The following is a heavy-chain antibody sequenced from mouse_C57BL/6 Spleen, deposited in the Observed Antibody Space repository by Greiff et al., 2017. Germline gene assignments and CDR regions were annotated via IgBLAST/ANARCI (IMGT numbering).Heavy chain of an antibody. CDR2: IDPETGGT. Sequence: QVQLKQSGAELVRPGASVTLSCKASGYTFTDYEMHWVKQTPVHGLEWIGAIDPETGGTAYNQKFKGKAILTADKSSSTAYMELRSLTSEDSAVYYCTRNYYGSRGWFAYWGQGTLVTVSA. CDR3: TRNYYGSRGWFAY. CDR1: GYTFTDYE. V-gene: IGHV1-15*01. J-gene: IGHJ3*01. D-gene: IGHD1-1*01.